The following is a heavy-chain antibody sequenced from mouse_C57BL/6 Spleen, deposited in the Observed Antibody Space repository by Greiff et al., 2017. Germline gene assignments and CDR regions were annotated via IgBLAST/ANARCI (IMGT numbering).Heavy chain of an antibody. J-gene: IGHJ3*01. CDR3: TRGTLFAY. CDR2: IDPETGGT. CDR1: GYTFTDYE. Sequence: QVQPQQSGAELVRPGASVTLSCKASGYTFTDYEMHWVKQTPVHGLEWIGAIDPETGGTAYNQKFKGKAILTADKSSSTAYMELRSLTSEDSAVYYCTRGTLFAYWGQGTLVTVSA. V-gene: IGHV1-15*01.